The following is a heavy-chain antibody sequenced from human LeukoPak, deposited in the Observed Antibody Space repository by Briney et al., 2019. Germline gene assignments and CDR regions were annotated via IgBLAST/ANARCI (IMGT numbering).Heavy chain of an antibody. V-gene: IGHV3-53*01. D-gene: IGHD6-19*01. CDR3: ARELRMWYSSGWYDL. CDR2: IYGSGSI. J-gene: IGHJ5*02. Sequence: GGSLRLSCAASGFTLRTYTMNWVRQAPGKGLEWVSVIYGSGSIYYADSVKGRFTISRDDSKNTLSLQMNSLRAEDTAVYYCARELRMWYSSGWYDLWGQGTLVTVSS. CDR1: GFTLRTYT.